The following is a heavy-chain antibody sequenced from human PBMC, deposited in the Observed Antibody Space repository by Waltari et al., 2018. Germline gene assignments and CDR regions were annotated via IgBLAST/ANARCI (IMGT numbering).Heavy chain of an antibody. J-gene: IGHJ6*02. V-gene: IGHV3-74*01. D-gene: IGHD6-13*01. CDR2: MNSDGSST. CDR3: ARVATKTYSSPVPGRPYYYGMDV. Sequence: EEQLVESGGGLVQPGESLRLSCAASGFTFSRYWLAWVRQAPGQGLVWVSRMNSDGSSTIYAESVKGRFTISRDNAKNTLYVQMNRLRAEDTAVYYCARVATKTYSSPVPGRPYYYGMDVWGQGTTVTVSS. CDR1: GFTFSRYW.